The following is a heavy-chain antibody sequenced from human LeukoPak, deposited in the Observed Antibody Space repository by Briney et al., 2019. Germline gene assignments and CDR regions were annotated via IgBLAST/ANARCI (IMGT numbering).Heavy chain of an antibody. CDR3: ARDFGDTAMVSMGY. CDR1: GYTLTELS. V-gene: IGHV1-18*01. Sequence: ASVKVSCKVSGYTLTELSMHWVRQAPGQGLEWMGWISAYNGDTNYAQKLQGRATMTTDTSTSTAYMELRSLRSDDTAVYYCARDFGDTAMVSMGYWGQGTLVTVSS. CDR2: ISAYNGDT. D-gene: IGHD5-18*01. J-gene: IGHJ4*02.